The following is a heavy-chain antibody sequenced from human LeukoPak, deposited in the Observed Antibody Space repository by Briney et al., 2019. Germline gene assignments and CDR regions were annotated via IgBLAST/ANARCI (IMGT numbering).Heavy chain of an antibody. CDR2: IYYSGNT. D-gene: IGHD6-19*01. J-gene: IGHJ4*02. CDR3: ARDQGRWLVRTFDY. CDR1: GDSISSSTYY. V-gene: IGHV4-39*07. Sequence: SETLSLTCTVSGDSISSSTYYWGWIRQPPGKELEWIGNIYYSGNTYYNPSLKSRLTISVDTSKNQFSLKLSSVTAADTAVYYCARDQGRWLVRTFDYWGQGTLVTVSS.